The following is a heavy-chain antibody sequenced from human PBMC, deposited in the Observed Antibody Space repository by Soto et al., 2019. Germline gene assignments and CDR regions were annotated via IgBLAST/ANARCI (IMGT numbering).Heavy chain of an antibody. D-gene: IGHD6-13*01. V-gene: IGHV4-4*07. CDR1: GAFIGGYY. CDR2: TYTSGST. J-gene: IGHJ5*01. Sequence: SETLSLTCTVSGAFIGGYYWSWIRQPAGKGLEWIGRTYTSGSTKYSPSLKSRATMSVDTSKKQFSLKLNSVTAADTAVYYCARESTVAGTDNWFDSWGQGTLVTVSS. CDR3: ARESTVAGTDNWFDS.